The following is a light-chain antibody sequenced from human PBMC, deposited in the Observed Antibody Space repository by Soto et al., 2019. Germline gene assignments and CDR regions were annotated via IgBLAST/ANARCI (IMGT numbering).Light chain of an antibody. CDR3: QQYYNWPRT. V-gene: IGKV3-15*01. CDR1: QSVSSN. CDR2: GAS. Sequence: EIVMTQSPATLSVSPGERATPSCRASQSVSSNLAWYQQKPGQAPRLLIYGASTRATGIPARFSGSGSGTEFTLTISSLQSEDFAVYYCQQYYNWPRTFGQGTKV. J-gene: IGKJ1*01.